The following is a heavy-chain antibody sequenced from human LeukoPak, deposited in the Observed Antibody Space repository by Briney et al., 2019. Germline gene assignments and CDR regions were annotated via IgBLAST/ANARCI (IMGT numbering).Heavy chain of an antibody. Sequence: GGSLRLSCAASGFTFSSYSMNWVRQAPGKGLEWVSSISSSSSYIYYADSVKGRFTISRDNAKNSLYLQMNSLRAEDTAVYYCARDSPDPQLEDAFDIWGQGTMVTVSS. CDR2: ISSSSSYI. D-gene: IGHD2-2*01. V-gene: IGHV3-21*01. J-gene: IGHJ3*02. CDR1: GFTFSSYS. CDR3: ARDSPDPQLEDAFDI.